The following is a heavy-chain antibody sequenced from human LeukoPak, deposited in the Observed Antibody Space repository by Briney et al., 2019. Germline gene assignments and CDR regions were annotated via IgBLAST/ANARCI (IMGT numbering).Heavy chain of an antibody. Sequence: SETLSLTCAVYGGSFSGYYWSWIRQPPGKGLEWIGEINHSGSTNYNPSLKSRVTISVDTSKNQFSLKLSSVTAADTAAYYCARFYGSGSYVNSGFDYWGQGTLVTVSS. D-gene: IGHD3-10*01. J-gene: IGHJ4*02. CDR3: ARFYGSGSYVNSGFDY. V-gene: IGHV4-34*01. CDR2: INHSGST. CDR1: GGSFSGYY.